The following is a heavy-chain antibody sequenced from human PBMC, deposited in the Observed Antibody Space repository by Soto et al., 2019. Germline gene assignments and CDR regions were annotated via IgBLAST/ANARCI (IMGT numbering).Heavy chain of an antibody. CDR1: GYTFTIDA. Sequence: ASLKVACKASGYTFTIDAMHWVRQDPGQRLEWMGWINVGNGNTKDSQKFQGRVTITRDTSASTAYMELSSLRSEDTAVYYCARDRIAVAGVGDYWGQGTLLTVSS. CDR2: INVGNGNT. V-gene: IGHV1-3*01. CDR3: ARDRIAVAGVGDY. J-gene: IGHJ4*02. D-gene: IGHD6-19*01.